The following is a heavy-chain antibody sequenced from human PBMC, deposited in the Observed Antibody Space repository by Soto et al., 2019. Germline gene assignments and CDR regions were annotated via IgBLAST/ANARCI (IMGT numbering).Heavy chain of an antibody. J-gene: IGHJ3*02. D-gene: IGHD6-19*01. CDR2: IFSNDEK. V-gene: IGHV2-26*01. Sequence: QVTLKESGPVLVKPTESLTLTCTVSGFSLSNPGMVVSWIRQPPGKALEWLAHIFSNDEKSYSTSLRSRLTISKETSKSQVVLTMTNRGPVDTATYYCAILSIVEAVTFDIWGQATMVTVSS. CDR3: AILSIVEAVTFDI. CDR1: GFSLSNPGMV.